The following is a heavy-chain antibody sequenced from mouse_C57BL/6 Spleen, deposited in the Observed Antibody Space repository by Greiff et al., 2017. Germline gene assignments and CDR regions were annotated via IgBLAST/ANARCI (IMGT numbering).Heavy chain of an antibody. V-gene: IGHV1-80*01. CDR3: ARNRVYGNDYAMDY. Sequence: VKLQESGAELVKPGASVKISCKASGYAFSSYWMNWVKQRPGKGLEWIGQIYPGDGDTNYNGKFKGKATLTADKSSSTAYMQLSSLTSEDSAVYFCARNRVYGNDYAMDYWGQGTSVTVSS. J-gene: IGHJ4*01. CDR2: IYPGDGDT. CDR1: GYAFSSYW. D-gene: IGHD2-1*01.